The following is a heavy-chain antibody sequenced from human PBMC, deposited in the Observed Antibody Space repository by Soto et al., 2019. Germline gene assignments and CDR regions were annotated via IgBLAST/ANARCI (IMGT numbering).Heavy chain of an antibody. V-gene: IGHV3-74*01. CDR1: GFTFSTYW. J-gene: IGHJ4*02. Sequence: EVQLVESGGDLVQPGGSLRLSCAASGFTFSTYWMHWVRQVPGKGPEWVSRMSSDGSSTAYADSVRGRFIISRDNAKNSLYLQMHSLRVDDTAVYYCARGTVRDHDFGDHWGLGTLVAVSS. D-gene: IGHD4-17*01. CDR2: MSSDGSST. CDR3: ARGTVRDHDFGDH.